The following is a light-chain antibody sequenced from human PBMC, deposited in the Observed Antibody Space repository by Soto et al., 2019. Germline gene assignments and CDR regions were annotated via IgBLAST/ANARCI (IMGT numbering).Light chain of an antibody. V-gene: IGKV1-9*01. CDR1: QGIGGY. CDR3: KKINISPRT. Sequence: DIQLTQSPSFLSASVGDRVTITCRASQGIGGYLAWYQQKPGKAPKLLMYAASTLQSGVPSRFSGSGSGTKFTLKINSLQPEVFAIYYCKKINISPRTSGGGTRVDIK. J-gene: IGKJ4*01. CDR2: AAS.